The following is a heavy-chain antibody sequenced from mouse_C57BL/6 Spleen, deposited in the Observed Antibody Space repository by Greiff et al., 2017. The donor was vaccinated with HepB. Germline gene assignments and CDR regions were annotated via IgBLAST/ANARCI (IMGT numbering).Heavy chain of an antibody. CDR2: INPNNGGT. J-gene: IGHJ1*03. CDR1: GYTFTDYY. Sequence: VQLQQSGPELVKPGASVKISCKASGYTFTDYYMNWVKQSHGKSLEWIGDINPNNGGTSYNQKFKGKATLTVDKSSSTAYMELRSLTSEDSAGYYCARVGYYWYFDGWGTGTTVTVSS. V-gene: IGHV1-26*01. D-gene: IGHD2-2*01. CDR3: ARVGYYWYFDG.